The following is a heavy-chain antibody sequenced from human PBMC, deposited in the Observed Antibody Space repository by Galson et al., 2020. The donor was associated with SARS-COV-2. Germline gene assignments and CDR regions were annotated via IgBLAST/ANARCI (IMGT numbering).Heavy chain of an antibody. V-gene: IGHV1-24*01. CDR2: FDPEDGET. J-gene: IGHJ4*02. CDR1: GYTLTELS. D-gene: IGHD3-22*01. Sequence: ASVKVSCKVSGYTLTELSMHWVRQAPGKGLEWMGGFDPEDGETIYAQKFQGRVTMTEDTSTDTAYMELSSLRSEDTAVYYCATFFAVNVLYYFDYWGQGTLVTVSS. CDR3: ATFFAVNVLYYFDY.